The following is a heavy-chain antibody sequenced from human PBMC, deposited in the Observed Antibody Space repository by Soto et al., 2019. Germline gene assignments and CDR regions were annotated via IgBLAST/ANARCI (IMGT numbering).Heavy chain of an antibody. CDR3: AREAVAGTSWFDP. D-gene: IGHD6-19*01. V-gene: IGHV1-2*02. Sequence: SVKVSCKASGYTFTGYYMHWVRQAPGQGLEWMGWINPNSGGTNYAQKFQGRVTMTRDTSISTAYMELSRLRSDDTAVYYCAREAVAGTSWFDPWGQGTLVTVSS. CDR2: INPNSGGT. CDR1: GYTFTGYY. J-gene: IGHJ5*02.